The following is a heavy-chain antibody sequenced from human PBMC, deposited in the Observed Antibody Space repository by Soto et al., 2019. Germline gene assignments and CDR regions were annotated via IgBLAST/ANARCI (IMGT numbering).Heavy chain of an antibody. D-gene: IGHD2-21*02. J-gene: IGHJ4*02. CDR2: IIPIYGTT. V-gene: IGHV1-69*06. CDR3: ARATVTALTD. CDR1: GGTFRSNT. Sequence: QVQLVQSGAEVKKAGSSVKVSCKASGGTFRSNTISWVRQVPGQGLEWMGGIIPIYGTTNYAQKFQGRLMITADKSTSTAYMELSSLRSEDTAVFYCARATVTALTDWGQGTQVTVSS.